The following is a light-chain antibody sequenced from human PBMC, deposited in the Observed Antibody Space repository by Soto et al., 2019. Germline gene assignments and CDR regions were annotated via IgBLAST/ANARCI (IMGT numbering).Light chain of an antibody. CDR2: EVS. Sequence: QSALTQPASVSGSPGQSITISCSGATSDIGTYNYVSWYQHHPGKVPKVIIYEVSNRPSGVSNRFSGSKSGNTASLTISGLQAEDEADYYCSSYTTSSTRVFGTGTKLTVL. CDR3: SSYTTSSTRV. CDR1: TSDIGTYNY. V-gene: IGLV2-14*01. J-gene: IGLJ1*01.